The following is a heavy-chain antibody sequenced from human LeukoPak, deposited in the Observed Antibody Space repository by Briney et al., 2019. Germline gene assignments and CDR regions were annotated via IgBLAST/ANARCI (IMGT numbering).Heavy chain of an antibody. CDR3: AKVGQGWYYYYYMDV. CDR2: IYSDGRT. CDR1: GFTVSNKY. D-gene: IGHD2-15*01. J-gene: IGHJ6*03. Sequence: PGGSLRLSCAASGFTVSNKYMTWVRQAPGKGLEWVSLIYSDGRTYYADSVKGRCTISRDNSKNTLYLQMNSLRAGDTAVYYCAKVGQGWYYYYYMDVWGKGTTVTVSS. V-gene: IGHV3-53*01.